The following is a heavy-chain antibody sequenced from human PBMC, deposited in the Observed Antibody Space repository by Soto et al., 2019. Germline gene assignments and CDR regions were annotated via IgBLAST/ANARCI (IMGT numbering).Heavy chain of an antibody. CDR2: IIPILGIA. Sequence: SVKVSCKASGGTFSSYTISWVRQAPGQGLEWMGRIIPILGIANYAQKFQGRVTITADKSTSTAYMELSSLRSEDTAVYYCARGITMIVVVKAPRDAFDIWGQGTMVT. CDR3: ARGITMIVVVKAPRDAFDI. CDR1: GGTFSSYT. J-gene: IGHJ3*02. V-gene: IGHV1-69*02. D-gene: IGHD3-22*01.